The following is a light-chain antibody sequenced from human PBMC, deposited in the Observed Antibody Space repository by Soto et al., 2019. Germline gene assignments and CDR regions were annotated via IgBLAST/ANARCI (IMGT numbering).Light chain of an antibody. CDR3: QQRGSWHRT. J-gene: IGKJ1*01. Sequence: EIVLTQSPATLSLSPWERGTLSCRSSQSVSSFLAWYQHKPGQAPRLLIYDASKRATGIPARFSGSGSGTDFTLTISSLEPEDFALYYCQQRGSWHRTFSQGTKVDIK. CDR2: DAS. V-gene: IGKV3-11*01. CDR1: QSVSSF.